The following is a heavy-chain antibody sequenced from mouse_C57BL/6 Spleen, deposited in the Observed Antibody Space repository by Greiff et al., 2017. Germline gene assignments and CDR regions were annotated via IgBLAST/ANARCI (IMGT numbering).Heavy chain of an antibody. CDR3: ARDDYYGSSRGWFAY. J-gene: IGHJ3*01. V-gene: IGHV1-80*01. CDR2: FYPGDGDT. D-gene: IGHD1-1*01. Sequence: QVQLQQSGAELVKPGASVKISCKASGYAFSSYWMNWVKQRPGKGLEWIGQFYPGDGDTNYNGKFKGKATLTADKSSSTAYMQLSSLTSEDSAVYFCARDDYYGSSRGWFAYWGQGTLVTVSA. CDR1: GYAFSSYW.